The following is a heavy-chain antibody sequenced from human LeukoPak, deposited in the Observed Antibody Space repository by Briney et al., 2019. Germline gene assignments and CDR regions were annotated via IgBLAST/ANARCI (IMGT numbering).Heavy chain of an antibody. Sequence: SETLSLTCTVSGGSLSSYYWSWIRQPPGKGLEWIGYIYYSGSTNYNPSLKSRVTISVDTSKNQFSLKLSSVTAADTAVYYCASREYYYDSSGYYPDAFDIWGQGTMVTVSS. CDR2: IYYSGST. CDR3: ASREYYYDSSGYYPDAFDI. D-gene: IGHD3-22*01. J-gene: IGHJ3*02. V-gene: IGHV4-59*08. CDR1: GGSLSSYY.